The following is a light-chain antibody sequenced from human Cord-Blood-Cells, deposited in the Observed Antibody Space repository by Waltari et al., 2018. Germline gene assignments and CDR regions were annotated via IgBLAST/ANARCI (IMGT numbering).Light chain of an antibody. CDR3: SSYTGSSTWV. J-gene: IGLJ3*02. Sequence: QSALTQPASVSGPPGQSLTTSCTGTSSDVAVYHYLSRYQQHPGKAPKLMIYDVSKRPSGVSNRFSGSKSGNPASLTISGLQAEDEADYYCSSYTGSSTWVFGGGTKLTVL. CDR1: SSDVAVYHY. V-gene: IGLV2-14*03. CDR2: DVS.